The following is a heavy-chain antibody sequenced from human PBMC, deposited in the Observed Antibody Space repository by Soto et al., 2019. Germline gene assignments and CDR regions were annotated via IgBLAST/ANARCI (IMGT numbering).Heavy chain of an antibody. V-gene: IGHV1-46*03. D-gene: IGHD2-15*01. CDR1: GYTFTSYY. CDR2: INPSGGST. CDR3: ARRYCSGGSCYSEHPPEYAFDI. J-gene: IGHJ3*02. Sequence: ASVKVSCKASGYTFTSYYMHWVRQAPGQGLEWMGIINPSGGSTSYAQKFQGRVTMTRDTSTSTVYTELSSLRSEDTAVYYCARRYCSGGSCYSEHPPEYAFDIWGQGTMVTVSS.